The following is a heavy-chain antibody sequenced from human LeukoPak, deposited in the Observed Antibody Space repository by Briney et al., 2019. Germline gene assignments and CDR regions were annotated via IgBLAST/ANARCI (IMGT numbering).Heavy chain of an antibody. V-gene: IGHV3-21*01. CDR1: GFTSSSYS. CDR2: ISSSSSYI. J-gene: IGHJ5*02. CDR3: ARAGGIAVNWFDP. D-gene: IGHD6-19*01. Sequence: GGSLRLSCAASGFTSSSYSMNWVRQAPGKGLEWVSSISSSSSYIYYADSVKGRFTISRDNAKNSLYLQMNSLRAEDTAVYYCARAGGIAVNWFDPWGQGTLVTVSS.